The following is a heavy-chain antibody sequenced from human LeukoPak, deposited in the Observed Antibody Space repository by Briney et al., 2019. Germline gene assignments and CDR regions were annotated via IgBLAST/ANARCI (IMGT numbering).Heavy chain of an antibody. V-gene: IGHV3-23*01. CDR1: GFTFSSYA. D-gene: IGHD4-23*01. Sequence: GGSLRLSCAASGFTFSSYAMSWVRQAPGKGLEWVSAISGSGGSTYYADSVKGRFTISRDNSKNTLYLQMNSLRAEDTAVYYCAKDRDYGGNNPPGNYWGQGTLVTVSS. CDR2: ISGSGGST. CDR3: AKDRDYGGNNPPGNY. J-gene: IGHJ4*02.